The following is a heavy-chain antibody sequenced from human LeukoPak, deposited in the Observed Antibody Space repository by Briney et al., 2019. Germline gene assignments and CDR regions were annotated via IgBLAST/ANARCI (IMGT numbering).Heavy chain of an antibody. D-gene: IGHD3-3*01. CDR2: VSGSGYYT. V-gene: IGHV3-23*01. J-gene: IGHJ6*03. CDR3: AKMEGQRLYDYCLDV. CDR1: GFAFSNFA. Sequence: GGSLRLYCAASGFAFSNFAMSWVRQAPGKGREWVSAVSGSGYYTYYVESVKGRFTISRDNSKNTLYLHMNRLRADDTAVYYCAKMEGQRLYDYCLDVWGRGTTVTVSS.